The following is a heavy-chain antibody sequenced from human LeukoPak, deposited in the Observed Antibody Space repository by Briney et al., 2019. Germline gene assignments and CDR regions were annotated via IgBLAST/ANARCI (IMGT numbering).Heavy chain of an antibody. CDR1: GYTFTGYY. V-gene: IGHV1-2*02. Sequence: ASVKVSCKASGYTFTGYYIHWVRQAPGQGLEWMGWISPTSGGTTYAQKFQGRVTMTRDTSISTAYMELSRLRSDDTAVYYCVRDGLNWNYDYWGQGTLVAVSS. CDR2: ISPTSGGT. D-gene: IGHD1-7*01. CDR3: VRDGLNWNYDY. J-gene: IGHJ4*02.